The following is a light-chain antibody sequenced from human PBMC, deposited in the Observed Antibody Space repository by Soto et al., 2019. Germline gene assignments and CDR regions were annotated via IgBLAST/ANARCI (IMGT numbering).Light chain of an antibody. CDR1: QSVSSN. V-gene: IGKV3-15*01. Sequence: EIVMTQSPATLSVSPGERATLSCRASQSVSSNLAWYQQKPGQPPRLLIYGASTRATGIPARFSGSGSGTEFTLTISSLQSEDFAVYYCQQYNSWPTFGQGTRLEIK. J-gene: IGKJ5*01. CDR3: QQYNSWPT. CDR2: GAS.